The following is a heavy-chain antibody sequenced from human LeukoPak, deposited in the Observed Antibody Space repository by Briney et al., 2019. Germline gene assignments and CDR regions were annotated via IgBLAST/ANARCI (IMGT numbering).Heavy chain of an antibody. J-gene: IGHJ3*02. CDR3: ARSRARITSRDAFDI. Sequence: PSETLSLTCAVYGGSFSGYYWSWIRQPPGKGLEWIGEINHSGSTNYNPSLKSRVTISVDTSKNQFSLKLSSVTAADTAVYYCARSRARITSRDAFDIWGQGTMVTVSS. D-gene: IGHD5-24*01. CDR2: INHSGST. CDR1: GGSFSGYY. V-gene: IGHV4-34*01.